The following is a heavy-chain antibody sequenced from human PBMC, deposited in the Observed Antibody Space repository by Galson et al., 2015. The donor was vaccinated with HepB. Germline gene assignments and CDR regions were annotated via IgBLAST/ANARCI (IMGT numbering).Heavy chain of an antibody. CDR2: IIPILGIA. Sequence: SVKVSCKASGGTFSSYAISWVRQAPGQGLEWMGRIIPILGIANYAQKFQGRVTITADKSTSTAYMELSSLKSEDTAVYYCARIPEWEPEKGPGYYYYGMDVWGQGTTVTVSS. CDR3: ARIPEWEPEKGPGYYYYGMDV. D-gene: IGHD1-26*01. J-gene: IGHJ6*02. V-gene: IGHV1-69*04. CDR1: GGTFSSYA.